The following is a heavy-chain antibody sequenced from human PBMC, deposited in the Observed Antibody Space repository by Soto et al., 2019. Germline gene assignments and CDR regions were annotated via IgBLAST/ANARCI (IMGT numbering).Heavy chain of an antibody. V-gene: IGHV3-23*01. CDR2: ITGTGGDT. CDR1: GFTFSHFV. CDR3: TKASSDRHHMDV. Sequence: PGGSLRLSCAASGFTFSHFVMRWVRQTPGKGLEWVSTITGTGGDTYFTEPVKGRFTISRDNSKNTLYLQMSSLRSEDTALYYCTKASSDRHHMDVWGQGTSVTVSS. J-gene: IGHJ6*02.